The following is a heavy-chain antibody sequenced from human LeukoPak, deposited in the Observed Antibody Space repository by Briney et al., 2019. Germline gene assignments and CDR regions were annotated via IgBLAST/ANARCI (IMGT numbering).Heavy chain of an antibody. V-gene: IGHV3-23*01. D-gene: IGHD6-19*01. CDR2: ISGSGGNT. J-gene: IGHJ4*02. Sequence: PGGSLRLSCAASGFTFSSYAMSWVRQAPGKGLEWVSAISGSGGNTYYADSVKGRFTISRDNSKNTLYLQMNSLRAEDTAVYYCAKDLDGGYDSYRAVAGYFDYWGQGTLVTVSS. CDR1: GFTFSSYA. CDR3: AKDLDGGYDSYRAVAGYFDY.